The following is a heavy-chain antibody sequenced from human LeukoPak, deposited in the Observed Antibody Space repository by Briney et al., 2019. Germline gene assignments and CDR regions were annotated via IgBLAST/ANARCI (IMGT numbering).Heavy chain of an antibody. J-gene: IGHJ3*02. V-gene: IGHV4-4*07. Sequence: TSETLSLTCTVSGGSSSNYYWSWIRQPAGKGLEWIGRIYSSGSTNYNPSLKSRVTISVDTSKNQFSLRLSSVTAADAAVYYCARDYYYDSSGSLNDAFDIWGQGTMVTVSS. D-gene: IGHD3-22*01. CDR2: IYSSGST. CDR3: ARDYYYDSSGSLNDAFDI. CDR1: GGSSSNYY.